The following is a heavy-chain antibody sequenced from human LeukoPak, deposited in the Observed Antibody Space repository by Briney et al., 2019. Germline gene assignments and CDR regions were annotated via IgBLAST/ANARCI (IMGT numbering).Heavy chain of an antibody. CDR2: ISSSSSYI. CDR3: AGHPPSYYYGSGSYYSWFGDY. V-gene: IGHV3-21*01. J-gene: IGHJ4*02. D-gene: IGHD3-10*01. Sequence: GGSLRLSCAASGFTFSSYSMNWVRQAPGKGLEWVSSISSSSSYIYYADSVKGRFTISRDNAKNSLYLQMNSLRAEDTAVYYCAGHPPSYYYGSGSYYSWFGDYWGQGTLVTVSS. CDR1: GFTFSSYS.